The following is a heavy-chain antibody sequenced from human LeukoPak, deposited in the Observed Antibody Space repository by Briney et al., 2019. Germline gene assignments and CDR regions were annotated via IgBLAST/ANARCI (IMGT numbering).Heavy chain of an antibody. CDR2: ISCDGSNK. CDR1: GFTFSSYA. J-gene: IGHJ5*02. CDR3: AREYDYVWGSYRWFDP. D-gene: IGHD3-16*02. Sequence: GGSLRLSCAASGFTFSSYAMHWVRQAPGKGLEWVAVISCDGSNKYYADSVKGRFTISRDNSKNTLYLQMNSLRAEDTAVYYCAREYDYVWGSYRWFDPWGQGTLVTVSS. V-gene: IGHV3-30-3*01.